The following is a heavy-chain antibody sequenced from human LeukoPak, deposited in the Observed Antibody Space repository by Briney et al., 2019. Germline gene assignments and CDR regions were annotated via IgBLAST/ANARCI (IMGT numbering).Heavy chain of an antibody. CDR2: IDARSGIV. J-gene: IGHJ3*02. CDR1: GFTFTMFG. V-gene: IGHV3-48*01. CDR3: ARTYDFGRGPPGDAFDN. D-gene: IGHD3-3*01. Sequence: GGSLRLTCAASGFTFTMFGMNWVRQAPGKGLERVSYIDARSGIVYYADSVQGRFTISRDDAKDSVFLQMNSLRVDDTAVYYCARTYDFGRGPPGDAFDNWGQGTLVTVPS.